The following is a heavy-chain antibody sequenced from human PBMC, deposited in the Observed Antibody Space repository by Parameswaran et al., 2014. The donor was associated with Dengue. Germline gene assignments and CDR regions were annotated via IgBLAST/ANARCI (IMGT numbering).Heavy chain of an antibody. J-gene: IGHJ6*02. CDR2: ISGSGGST. V-gene: IGHV3-23*01. CDR3: AKDLRYFDWFQPHYYYYYGMDV. D-gene: IGHD3-9*01. Sequence: RWIRQPPGKGLEWVSAISGSGGSTYYADSVKGRFTISRDNSKNTLYLQMNSLRAEDTAVYYCAKDLRYFDWFQPHYYYYYGMDVWAKGPRSPSP.